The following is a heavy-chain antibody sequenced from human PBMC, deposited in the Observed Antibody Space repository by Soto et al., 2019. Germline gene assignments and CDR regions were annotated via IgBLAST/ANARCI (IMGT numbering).Heavy chain of an antibody. J-gene: IGHJ4*02. V-gene: IGHV4-59*01. CDR2: VYYTGST. CDR3: ERSAAVPGAHIDH. CDR1: RGSISVSY. Sequence: PXATLSLTCSVSRGSISVSYWSWIRQSPGKGLEWLGYVYYTGSTNYSPSLRSRVSISVDTSKNEFSLRLSSATAADTAVYFCERSAAVPGAHIDHWGQRTQVTVSS. D-gene: IGHD6-19*01.